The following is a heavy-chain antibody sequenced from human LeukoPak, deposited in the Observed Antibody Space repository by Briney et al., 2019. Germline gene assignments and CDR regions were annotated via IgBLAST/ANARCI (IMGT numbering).Heavy chain of an antibody. Sequence: GGSLRLSCAASGFTFDDYAMHWVRQAPGKGLEWVSGISWNSGSIGYADSVKGRFTISRDNAKNSLYLQMNSLRAEDTAVYYCSRLRGYSYGYADSWGQGTLVTVSS. D-gene: IGHD5-18*01. J-gene: IGHJ4*02. CDR1: GFTFDDYA. CDR2: ISWNSGSI. V-gene: IGHV3-9*01. CDR3: SRLRGYSYGYADS.